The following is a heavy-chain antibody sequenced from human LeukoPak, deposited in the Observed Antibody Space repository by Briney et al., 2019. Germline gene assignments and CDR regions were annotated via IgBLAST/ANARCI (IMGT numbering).Heavy chain of an antibody. CDR2: INPNNGAT. J-gene: IGHJ4*02. CDR1: GYTFTGYY. V-gene: IGHV1-2*02. D-gene: IGHD1-26*01. CDR3: TRESGSYHGNDY. Sequence: AASVKVSCKASGYTFTGYYMHWVRQAPGQGLEWMGWINPNNGATNYAQKLQGRVTITGDTSISTAYMELSSLRSDDTAVYYCTRESGSYHGNDYWGQGTLVTVSS.